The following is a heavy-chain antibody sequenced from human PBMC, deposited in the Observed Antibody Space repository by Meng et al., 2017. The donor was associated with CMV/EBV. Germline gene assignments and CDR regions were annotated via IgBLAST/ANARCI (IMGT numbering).Heavy chain of an antibody. D-gene: IGHD3-10*01. CDR2: IRYDGSNK. Sequence: GGSLRLSCAASGFTFSSYSMHWVRQAPGKGLEWVAFIRYDGSNKYYADSVKGRFTISRDNSKNTLYLQMNSLRAEDTAVYYCAKDLALWFGELLYAYGMDVWGQGTTVTVSS. V-gene: IGHV3-30*02. CDR1: GFTFSSYS. CDR3: AKDLALWFGELLYAYGMDV. J-gene: IGHJ6*02.